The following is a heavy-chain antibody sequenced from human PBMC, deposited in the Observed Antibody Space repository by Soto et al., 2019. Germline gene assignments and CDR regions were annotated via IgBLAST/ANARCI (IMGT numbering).Heavy chain of an antibody. CDR2: ISYDGSNK. Sequence: QVQLVESGGGVVQPGRSLRLSCAASVFTFSSYAMHWVRQAPGKGLEWVAVISYDGSNKYYADSVKGRFTISRDNSKNTLYLQMNSLRAEDTAVYYCARADGITMIVVVINAFDYWGQGTLVTVSS. CDR1: VFTFSSYA. V-gene: IGHV3-30-3*01. J-gene: IGHJ4*02. D-gene: IGHD3-22*01. CDR3: ARADGITMIVVVINAFDY.